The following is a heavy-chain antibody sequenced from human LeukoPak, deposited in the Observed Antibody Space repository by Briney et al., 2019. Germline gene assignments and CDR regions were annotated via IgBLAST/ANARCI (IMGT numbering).Heavy chain of an antibody. Sequence: PSETLSLTCTVSGGSISSYYWSWIRQPPGKGLEWIGYIYYSGNTNYNPSLKSRVTISVDTSKNQFSLKLSSVTAADTAVYYCARGKYYYDSSGYYYYYYGMDVWGQGTTVTVSS. J-gene: IGHJ6*02. CDR2: IYYSGNT. D-gene: IGHD3-22*01. CDR1: GGSISSYY. V-gene: IGHV4-59*01. CDR3: ARGKYYYDSSGYYYYYYGMDV.